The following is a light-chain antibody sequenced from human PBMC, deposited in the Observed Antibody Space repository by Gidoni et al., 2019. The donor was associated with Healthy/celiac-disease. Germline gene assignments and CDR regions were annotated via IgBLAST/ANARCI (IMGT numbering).Light chain of an antibody. CDR1: SSDVGSYNL. J-gene: IGLJ2*01. Sequence: QSALTQPSSVSGSPGQSITISCTETSSDVGSYNLVSWYQQHPGKAPKLMIYEGSKRPSGVSNRFSGSKSGNTASLTISGIQAEDEADYYCCSYAGSSSHVVFGGGTKLTVL. CDR2: EGS. CDR3: CSYAGSSSHVV. V-gene: IGLV2-23*01.